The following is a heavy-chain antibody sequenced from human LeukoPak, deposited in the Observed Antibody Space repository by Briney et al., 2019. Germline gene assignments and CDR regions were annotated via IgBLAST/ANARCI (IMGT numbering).Heavy chain of an antibody. J-gene: IGHJ4*02. V-gene: IGHV4-4*07. CDR2: IYTSGST. D-gene: IGHD3-22*01. Sequence: SETLSLTCTVSGGSISSYYWSWIRQPAGKGLEWIGRIYTSGSTNYNPSLKSRVTMSVDTSKNQFSLKLSSVTAADTAVYYRARSYYYDSSGYWDYFDYWGQGTLVTVSS. CDR1: GGSISSYY. CDR3: ARSYYYDSSGYWDYFDY.